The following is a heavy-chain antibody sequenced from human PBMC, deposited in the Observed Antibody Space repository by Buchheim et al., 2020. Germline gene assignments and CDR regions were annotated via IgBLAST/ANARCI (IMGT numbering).Heavy chain of an antibody. J-gene: IGHJ1*01. D-gene: IGHD3-22*01. CDR3: AGRHYYDSSGYPADFQH. CDR2: ISSSSSYI. V-gene: IGHV3-21*01. Sequence: EVQLVESGGGLVKPGGSLRLSCAASGFTFSSYSMNWVRQAPGKGLEWVSSISSSSSYIYYADSVKGRFTISRDNAKNSLYLQVNSLRAEDTAVYYCAGRHYYDSSGYPADFQHWGQGTL. CDR1: GFTFSSYS.